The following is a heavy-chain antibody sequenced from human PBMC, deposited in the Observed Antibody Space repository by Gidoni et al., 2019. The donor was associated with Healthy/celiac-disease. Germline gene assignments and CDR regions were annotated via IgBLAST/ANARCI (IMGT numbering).Heavy chain of an antibody. CDR1: GFNFSSYS. Sequence: EVQLVESGGGLVKPGGSLRLSCAASGFNFSSYSMNWVRQAPGKGLGWVSSISRSSSYIYYADSVKGRFTISRDNAKNSLYLQMNSLRAEDTAVYYCARDLLYDFWSGYPDYWGQGTLVTVSS. CDR3: ARDLLYDFWSGYPDY. D-gene: IGHD3-3*01. J-gene: IGHJ4*02. V-gene: IGHV3-21*01. CDR2: ISRSSSYI.